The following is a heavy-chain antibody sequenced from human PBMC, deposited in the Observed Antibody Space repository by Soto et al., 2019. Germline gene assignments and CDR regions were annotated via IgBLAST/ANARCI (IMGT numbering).Heavy chain of an antibody. CDR1: GFTFNTYS. Sequence: EVQLVESGGGLVQPGGSLRLSCAASGFTFNTYSMNWVRQAPGKGLEWVSYISGGSSTMYYADSVKGRFTISRDNAKNLLYLQMNSLGDEDTAVYYCARDSSSWYYWGQGTLVTVSS. D-gene: IGHD6-13*01. CDR2: ISGGSSTM. V-gene: IGHV3-48*02. J-gene: IGHJ4*02. CDR3: ARDSSSWYY.